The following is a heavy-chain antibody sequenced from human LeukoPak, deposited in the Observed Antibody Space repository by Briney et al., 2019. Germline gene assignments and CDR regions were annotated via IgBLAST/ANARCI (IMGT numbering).Heavy chain of an antibody. CDR3: ARDGDEGGLDY. V-gene: IGHV3-48*01. J-gene: IGHJ3*01. D-gene: IGHD2-21*02. CDR2: ISSSSSTI. CDR1: GFTFSSYS. Sequence: GGSLRLSCAASGFTFSSYSMNWVRQAPGKGLEWVSYISSSSSTIYYADSVKGRFTISRDNSKNTLYLQMNSLRAEDTAVYYCARDGDEGGLDYWGQGTMVTVSS.